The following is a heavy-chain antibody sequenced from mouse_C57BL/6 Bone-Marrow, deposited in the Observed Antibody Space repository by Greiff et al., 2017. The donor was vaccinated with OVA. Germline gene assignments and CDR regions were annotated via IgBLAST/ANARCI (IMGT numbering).Heavy chain of an antibody. CDR1: GFTFNTYA. CDR3: VREGCNYLFAY. D-gene: IGHD2-1*01. Sequence: EVKLVESGGGLVQPRGSLKLSCAASGFTFNTYAMNWVSQAPGKGLEWVAGIRSKSSNYATYYADSVKDRFTISRDYSQSMLYLQMNNLKTEDTAMYYCVREGCNYLFAYWGQGTLVTVSA. V-gene: IGHV10-3*01. J-gene: IGHJ3*01. CDR2: IRSKSSNYAT.